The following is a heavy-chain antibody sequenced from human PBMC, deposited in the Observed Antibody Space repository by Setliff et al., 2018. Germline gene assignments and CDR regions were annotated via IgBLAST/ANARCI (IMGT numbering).Heavy chain of an antibody. D-gene: IGHD6-19*01. CDR3: ARVTIAVAGYFDF. V-gene: IGHV1-18*01. J-gene: IGHJ4*02. CDR2: ISAYNGST. Sequence: ASVKVSCKASGYTFTSYGISWVRQAPGQGLEWMGWISAYNGSTSYAQKFQGRVTMTSDTSTSTAYMELRSLRSDDTAVYYCARVTIAVAGYFDFWGQGTLVTVSS. CDR1: GYTFTSYG.